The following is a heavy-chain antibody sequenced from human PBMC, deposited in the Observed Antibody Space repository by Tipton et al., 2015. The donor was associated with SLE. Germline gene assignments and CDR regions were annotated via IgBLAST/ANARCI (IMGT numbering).Heavy chain of an antibody. Sequence: TLSLTCTVSGGSISSHYWSWIRQPPGKGLEWIGEINHSGSTNYNPSLKSRVTISVDTSKNQFSLKLSSVTAADTAVYYCARYSSSWYGLGYWGQGTLVTVSS. D-gene: IGHD6-13*01. V-gene: IGHV4-59*11. CDR3: ARYSSSWYGLGY. CDR1: GGSISSHY. J-gene: IGHJ4*02. CDR2: INHSGST.